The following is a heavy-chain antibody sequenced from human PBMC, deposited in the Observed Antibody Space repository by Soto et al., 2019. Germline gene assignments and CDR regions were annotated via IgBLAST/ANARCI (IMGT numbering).Heavy chain of an antibody. Sequence: QVQLQESGPGLVKPSQTLSLTCTVSGGSISSGGYYWSWIRQHPGKGLEWIGYIYYSGSTYYNPSLKSRVTISVDTSKNQFSLKLSSVTAADTAVYYCARAAHRTLYCSDGSCLDAFDIWGQGTMLTVSS. D-gene: IGHD2-15*01. CDR3: ARAAHRTLYCSDGSCLDAFDI. CDR1: GGSISSGGYY. CDR2: IYYSGST. J-gene: IGHJ3*02. V-gene: IGHV4-31*03.